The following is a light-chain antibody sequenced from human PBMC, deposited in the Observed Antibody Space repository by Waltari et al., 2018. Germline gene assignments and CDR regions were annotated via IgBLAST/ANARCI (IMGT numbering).Light chain of an antibody. V-gene: IGLV2-23*01. CDR2: DGD. Sequence: QSALTQPASVSGSPGQSITFSCTGTASDAGPYKLVSWYQYHPGTAPKRSIYDGDKRPAGVSSRFSASKSGDTASLTISGLQSEDEADYYCCSYVGGAKVTFGGGTKVTVL. CDR3: CSYVGGAKVT. J-gene: IGLJ2*01. CDR1: ASDAGPYKL.